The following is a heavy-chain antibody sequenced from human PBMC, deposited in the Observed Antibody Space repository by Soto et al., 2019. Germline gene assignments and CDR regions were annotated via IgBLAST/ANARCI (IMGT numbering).Heavy chain of an antibody. CDR3: ARPQGADYYYYPGSPLQHWFDP. Sequence: PSENLSLTCAVYGGSLSGYYWTWIRQPPGKGLEWIGEINPGGITNYNPSVKSRLTISLDTSQKQVSLELTSVTAADTAVYYCARPQGADYYYYPGSPLQHWFDPRGQGTLVTVSS. D-gene: IGHD3-16*01. CDR1: GGSLSGYY. V-gene: IGHV4-34*01. J-gene: IGHJ5*02. CDR2: INPGGIT.